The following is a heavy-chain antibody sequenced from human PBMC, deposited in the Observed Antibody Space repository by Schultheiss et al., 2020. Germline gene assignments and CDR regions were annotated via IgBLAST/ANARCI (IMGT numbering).Heavy chain of an antibody. CDR3: AREGYSSGPLDY. D-gene: IGHD6-19*01. CDR1: GGSISSSNW. V-gene: IGHV4-4*02. Sequence: AATLSLTCAVSGGSISSSNWWSWVRQPPGKGLEWIGEIYHSGSTNYNPSLKSRVTISVDTSKNQFSLKLSSVTAADTAVYYCAREGYSSGPLDYWGQGTLVTVPS. J-gene: IGHJ4*02. CDR2: IYHSGST.